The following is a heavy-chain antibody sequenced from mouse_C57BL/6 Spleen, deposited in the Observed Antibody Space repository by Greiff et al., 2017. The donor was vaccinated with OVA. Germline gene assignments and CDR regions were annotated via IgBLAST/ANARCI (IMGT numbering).Heavy chain of an antibody. V-gene: IGHV1-74*01. J-gene: IGHJ4*01. CDR1: GYTFTSYW. CDR2: IHPYDSDT. CDR3: AISYDYSLYYSMDY. Sequence: QVQLQQPGAELVKPGASVKVSCKASGYTFTSYWMHWVKQRPGKGLEWIGRIHPYDSDTNYNQKFKSKTTLTVYKSSITTYIQLNSLTSEDSAVYYYAISYDYSLYYSMDYWGQGTSVTVSS. D-gene: IGHD2-4*01.